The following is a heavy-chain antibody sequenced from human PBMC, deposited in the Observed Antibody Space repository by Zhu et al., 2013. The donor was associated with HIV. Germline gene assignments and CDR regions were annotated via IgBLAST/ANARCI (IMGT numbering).Heavy chain of an antibody. CDR1: GYTFTNYG. V-gene: IGHV1-2*02. CDR2: INPNSGGT. Sequence: VQLVQSGPEVKKPGASVKVSCKASGYTFTNYGIAWVRQAPGQGLEWMGWINPNSGGTNYAQKFQGRVTMTRDTSISTAYMELSRLRSDDTAVYYCAREGTTVVKDCYYYGMDVWGQGTTGHRLL. J-gene: IGHJ6*02. D-gene: IGHD4-17*01. CDR3: AREGTTVVKDCYYYGMDV.